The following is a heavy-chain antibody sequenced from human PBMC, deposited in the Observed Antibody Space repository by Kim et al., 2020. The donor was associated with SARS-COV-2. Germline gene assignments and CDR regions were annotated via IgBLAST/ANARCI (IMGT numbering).Heavy chain of an antibody. CDR1: GYTFNIYS. CDR3: ARSPGPLWLGCDS. J-gene: IGHJ4*02. Sequence: ASVKVSCKASGYTFNIYSINWVRHAPGQGLEWMGWINTNTGNPTYAQGFTGRFVFSLDTSVTTAYLQISNLKAEDTAVYYCARSPGPLWLGCDSWGQGTLVTVSP. V-gene: IGHV7-4-1*02. CDR2: INTNTGNP. D-gene: IGHD3-22*01.